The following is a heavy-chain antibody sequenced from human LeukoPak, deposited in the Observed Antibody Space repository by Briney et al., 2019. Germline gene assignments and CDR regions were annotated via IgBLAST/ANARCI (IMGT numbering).Heavy chain of an antibody. V-gene: IGHV4-39*01. Sequence: SETLSLTCTVSGGSISSSSYYWGWIRQPPGKGLEWIGSIYYSGSTYYNPSLKSRVTISVDTSMNQFSLKLSSVTAADAAVYYCARLGGDSTYYFDYWGQGTLVTVSS. CDR2: IYYSGST. CDR3: ARLGGDSTYYFDY. D-gene: IGHD4-17*01. CDR1: GGSISSSSYY. J-gene: IGHJ4*02.